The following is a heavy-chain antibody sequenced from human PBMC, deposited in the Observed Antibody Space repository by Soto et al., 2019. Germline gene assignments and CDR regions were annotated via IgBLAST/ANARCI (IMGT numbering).Heavy chain of an antibody. CDR3: ARGEFNYVWYFDL. CDR1: GGSISGYY. CDR2: IYYSGST. D-gene: IGHD1-7*01. V-gene: IGHV4-59*01. J-gene: IGHJ2*01. Sequence: QVQLQESGPGLVKPSETLSLTCTVSGGSISGYYWHWIRQPPGKGLEWIGYIYYSGSTTYNPSLKSRVNISVDTSKNELSLKLSSVTAADTAVYYCARGEFNYVWYFDLWGRGILVTVFS.